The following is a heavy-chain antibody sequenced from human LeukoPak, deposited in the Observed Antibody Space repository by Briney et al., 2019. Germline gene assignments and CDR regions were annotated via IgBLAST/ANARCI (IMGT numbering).Heavy chain of an antibody. V-gene: IGHV4-59*08. CDR1: GGSISSYY. CDR3: ARSNGLVVASSQYYFDY. Sequence: SETLSLTCTVSGGSISSYYWSWIRQPPGKGLEWIGYIHYSGSTNYNPSLKSRVTISVDTSKNQFSLKLSSVTAADTAVYYCARSNGLVVASSQYYFDYWGQGTLVTVSS. CDR2: IHYSGST. J-gene: IGHJ4*02. D-gene: IGHD2-8*02.